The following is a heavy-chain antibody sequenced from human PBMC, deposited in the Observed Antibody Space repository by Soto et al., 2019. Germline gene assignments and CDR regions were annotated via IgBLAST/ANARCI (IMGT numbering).Heavy chain of an antibody. J-gene: IGHJ6*04. CDR3: ARDVGV. CDR1: GITVYNNY. Sequence: EVQLVESGGGLVQRGGSLRLSCAASGITVYNNYMSWVHQAPGKGLEWVSVIYSGGSTSYADSVKGRFTISRDGSKNTVYLQMNSLRAEDTAVYYCARDVGVWGRGTTVTVSS. CDR2: IYSGGST. V-gene: IGHV3-66*01.